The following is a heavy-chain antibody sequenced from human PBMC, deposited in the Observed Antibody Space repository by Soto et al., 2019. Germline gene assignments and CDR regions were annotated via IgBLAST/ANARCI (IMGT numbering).Heavy chain of an antibody. CDR1: GFTFSSYA. V-gene: IGHV3-23*01. Sequence: GGSLRLSCAASGFTFSSYAMSWVRQAPGKGLEWVSRISSSGGSTYDADSVKGRFTISRDNSNNTLYLQMNSLRAEDTAIYYCAKVDGRGGMDVWGQGTTVTVSS. CDR2: ISSSGGST. J-gene: IGHJ6*02. CDR3: AKVDGRGGMDV.